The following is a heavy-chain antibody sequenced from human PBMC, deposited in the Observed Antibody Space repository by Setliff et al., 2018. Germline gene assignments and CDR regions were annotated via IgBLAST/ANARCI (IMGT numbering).Heavy chain of an antibody. CDR1: GDSINYYY. J-gene: IGHJ4*02. D-gene: IGHD6-6*01. CDR2: IYHSGGA. V-gene: IGHV4-59*12. CDR3: ARGQATSSPSPLVY. Sequence: SETLSLTCTVSGDSINYYYWTWIRQPPGKGLEWIGYIYHSGGANYNPSLKSRVTISVATSKKQFSLNLSSVTAADTAVYYCARGQATSSPSPLVYWGQGIPVTVSS.